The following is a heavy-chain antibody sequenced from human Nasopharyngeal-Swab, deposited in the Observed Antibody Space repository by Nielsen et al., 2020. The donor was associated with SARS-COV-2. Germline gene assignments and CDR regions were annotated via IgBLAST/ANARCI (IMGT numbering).Heavy chain of an antibody. Sequence: LAQPPQTCTLICTFPVFSLRPSEMGVTWVRRPTGKALEWLARIDWDDDKYYSTSLKTRLTISKDTSKNQVVLTMTNMDPVDTATYYCARGTAMVTAFDYWGQGTLVTVSS. J-gene: IGHJ4*02. D-gene: IGHD5-18*01. CDR3: ARGTAMVTAFDY. CDR1: VFSLRPSEMG. V-gene: IGHV2-70*11. CDR2: IDWDDDK.